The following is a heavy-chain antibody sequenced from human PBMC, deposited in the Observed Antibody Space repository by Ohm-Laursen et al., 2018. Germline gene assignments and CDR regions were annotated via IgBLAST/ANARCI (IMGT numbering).Heavy chain of an antibody. D-gene: IGHD3-22*01. Sequence: TQTLTLTSTVSGISLSTSGMRVGWIRQPPGKALEWLARIDWDDDKYYSTSLKTRLTISKDTSKNQVVLTMTNMDPVDTATYYCARIPDYDSSGHDAFDIWGQGTMVTVSS. CDR1: GISLSTSGMR. V-gene: IGHV2-70*04. CDR2: IDWDDDK. J-gene: IGHJ3*02. CDR3: ARIPDYDSSGHDAFDI.